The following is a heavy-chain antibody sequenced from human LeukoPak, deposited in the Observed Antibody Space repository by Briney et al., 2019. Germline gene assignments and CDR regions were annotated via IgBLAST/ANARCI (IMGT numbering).Heavy chain of an antibody. Sequence: SLRLSCXXSGFTXXSYSMNWVRQAPGKGLEWVSSISSSSSYIYYADSVKGRFTISRDNAKNSLYLQMNSLRAEDTAVYYCARERGYSGWPFDYWGQGTLVTVSS. CDR3: ARERGYSGWPFDY. J-gene: IGHJ4*02. D-gene: IGHD6-19*01. CDR2: ISSSSSYI. V-gene: IGHV3-21*01. CDR1: GFTXXSYS.